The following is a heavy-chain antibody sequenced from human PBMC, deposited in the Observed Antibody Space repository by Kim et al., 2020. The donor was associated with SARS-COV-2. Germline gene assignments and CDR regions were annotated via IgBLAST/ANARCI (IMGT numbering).Heavy chain of an antibody. J-gene: IGHJ6*03. Sequence: KGRFTISRDNAKNSLYLHMNSLRAEDTALYYCAKDMAELEPPIYYMDVWGKGTTVTVSS. V-gene: IGHV3-9*01. D-gene: IGHD1-1*01. CDR3: AKDMAELEPPIYYMDV.